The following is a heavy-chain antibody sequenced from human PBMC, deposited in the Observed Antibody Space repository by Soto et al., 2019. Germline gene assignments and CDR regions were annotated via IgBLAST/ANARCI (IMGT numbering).Heavy chain of an antibody. J-gene: IGHJ4*02. Sequence: GGSLRLSCAASGFTFSSYAMHWVRQAPGKGLEWVAVISYDGSNKYYADSVKGRFTISRDNSKNTLYLQVNSLRAEDTAVYYCAREAGVLYDYFDYWGQGTLVTVSS. CDR1: GFTFSSYA. V-gene: IGHV3-30-3*01. CDR2: ISYDGSNK. D-gene: IGHD2-2*02. CDR3: AREAGVLYDYFDY.